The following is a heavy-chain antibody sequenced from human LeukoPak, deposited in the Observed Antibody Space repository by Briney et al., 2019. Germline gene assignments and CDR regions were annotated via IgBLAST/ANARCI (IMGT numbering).Heavy chain of an antibody. CDR1: GFTFSSYS. CDR3: ARGYSDSEDYFDY. Sequence: GGSLRLSCAASGFTFSSYSMNWVRQAPGKGLEWVSYISSSSSTIYYADSVKGRFTISRDNAKNSLYLQMNSLRAEDTAVYYCARGYSDSEDYFDYWGQGTLVTVSS. D-gene: IGHD5-18*01. V-gene: IGHV3-48*04. J-gene: IGHJ4*02. CDR2: ISSSSSTI.